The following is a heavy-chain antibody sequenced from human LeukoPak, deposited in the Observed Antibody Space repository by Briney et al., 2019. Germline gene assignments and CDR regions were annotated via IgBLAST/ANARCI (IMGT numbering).Heavy chain of an antibody. D-gene: IGHD3-3*01. CDR3: ARGNPYYDFWSGYSTGWYFDL. CDR2: ISGSGGST. Sequence: PGGSLRLSCAASGFTFSSYAMSWVRQAPGKGLEWVSAISGSGGSTYYADSVKGRCTISRDNSKNTLYFQMNSLRAEDTTVYYCARGNPYYDFWSGYSTGWYFDLWGRGTLVTVSS. J-gene: IGHJ2*01. V-gene: IGHV3-23*01. CDR1: GFTFSSYA.